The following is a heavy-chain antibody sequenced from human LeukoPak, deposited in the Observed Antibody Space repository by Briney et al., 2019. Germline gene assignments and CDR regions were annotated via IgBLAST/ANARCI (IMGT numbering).Heavy chain of an antibody. J-gene: IGHJ5*02. CDR3: ARVGYGSGSWGWFDP. V-gene: IGHV4-59*01. CDR1: GGSISGFF. D-gene: IGHD3-10*01. Sequence: SETLPLSCTVSGGSISGFFWTWIRQSPGKGLEYIGYIYYSGTTDYNPTLKSRVSMSVDTSKNQFFLNLTSVTAADTAIYYCARVGYGSGSWGWFDPWGQGTLVTVSS. CDR2: IYYSGTT.